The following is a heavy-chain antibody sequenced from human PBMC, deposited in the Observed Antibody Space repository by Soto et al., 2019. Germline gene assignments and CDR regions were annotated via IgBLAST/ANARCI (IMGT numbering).Heavy chain of an antibody. Sequence: EVQLLESGGGLVQPGGSLRLSCAVSGLSSSSSSLSWVRQAPGKGLDWVSTISPSGHYTHYADSVKGRFTISRDTSNNSLCLQMNSLSAEDTAIYYCAKEGAEGFRDYFLSYMDVWGKGTTVTVSS. V-gene: IGHV3-23*01. CDR3: AKEGAEGFRDYFLSYMDV. CDR1: GLSSSSSS. D-gene: IGHD4-17*01. CDR2: ISPSGHYT. J-gene: IGHJ6*03.